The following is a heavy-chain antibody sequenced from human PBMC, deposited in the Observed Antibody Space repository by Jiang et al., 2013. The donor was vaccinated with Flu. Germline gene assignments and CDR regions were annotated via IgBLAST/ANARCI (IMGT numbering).Heavy chain of an antibody. J-gene: IGHJ6*03. V-gene: IGHV3-23*01. CDR3: AKAAGGVVTAYYYYYYMDV. Sequence: GGGLVQPGGSLRLSCAASGFTFSSYAMSWVRQAPGKGLEWVSAISGSGGSTYYADSVKGRFTISRDNSKNTLYLQMNSLRAEDTAVYYCAKAAGGVVTAYYYYYYMDVWGKGTTVTVSS. CDR1: GFTFSSYA. D-gene: IGHD3-3*01. CDR2: ISGSGGST.